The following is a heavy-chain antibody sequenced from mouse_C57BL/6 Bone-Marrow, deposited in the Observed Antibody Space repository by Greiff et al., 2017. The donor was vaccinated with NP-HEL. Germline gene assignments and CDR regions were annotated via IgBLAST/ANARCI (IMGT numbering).Heavy chain of an antibody. V-gene: IGHV5-12*01. D-gene: IGHD1-1*01. CDR2: ISNGGGST. CDR3: ARPLIYYYGSAFAY. J-gene: IGHJ3*01. CDR1: GFTFSDYY. Sequence: EVKVVESGGGLVQPGGSLKLSCAASGFTFSDYYMYWVRQTPEKRLEWVAYISNGGGSTYYPDTVKGRFTISRDNAKNTLYLQMSRLKSEDTAMYYCARPLIYYYGSAFAYWGQGTLVTVSA.